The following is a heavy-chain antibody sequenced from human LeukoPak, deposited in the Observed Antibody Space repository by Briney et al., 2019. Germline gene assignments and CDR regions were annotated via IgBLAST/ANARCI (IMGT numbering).Heavy chain of an antibody. Sequence: GGSLRLSCAASGFTFSSYGMHWVRQAPGKGLEWVTFVRYDGSLKYYADSVKGRFTISRDNSKNTLFLQMNSLRAEDTAVCYCAKDGVGNFDYWGQGTLVTVSS. V-gene: IGHV3-30*02. CDR3: AKDGVGNFDY. D-gene: IGHD3-10*01. J-gene: IGHJ4*02. CDR1: GFTFSSYG. CDR2: VRYDGSLK.